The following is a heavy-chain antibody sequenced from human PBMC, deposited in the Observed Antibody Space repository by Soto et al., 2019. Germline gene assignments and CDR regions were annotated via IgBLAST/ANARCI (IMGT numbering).Heavy chain of an antibody. J-gene: IGHJ6*02. Sequence: PSETLSLTCTVSGGSISSGDYYWSWIRQPPGKGLEWIGYIYYSGSTYYNPSLKSRVTISVDTSKNQFSLKLSSVTAADTAVYYCARDRDYGDYRTYGMDVWGQGTTVTVS. D-gene: IGHD4-17*01. CDR3: ARDRDYGDYRTYGMDV. V-gene: IGHV4-30-4*01. CDR1: GGSISSGDYY. CDR2: IYYSGST.